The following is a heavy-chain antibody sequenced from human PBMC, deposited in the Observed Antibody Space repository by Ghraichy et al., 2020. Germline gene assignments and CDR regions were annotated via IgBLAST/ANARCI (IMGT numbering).Heavy chain of an antibody. CDR1: GDSISRTSYY. Sequence: ETLSLTCTVSGDSISRTSYYWGWVRQPPGKGLEWIGSIYYGGTTTYNPSLQSRATISVDTSENQFSLKLTAVTVADTAMYYCTSPGYWTGYYYFDYWGPGTMVTVSS. CDR2: IYYGGTT. CDR3: TSPGYWTGYYYFDY. V-gene: IGHV4-39*01. D-gene: IGHD3/OR15-3a*01. J-gene: IGHJ4*02.